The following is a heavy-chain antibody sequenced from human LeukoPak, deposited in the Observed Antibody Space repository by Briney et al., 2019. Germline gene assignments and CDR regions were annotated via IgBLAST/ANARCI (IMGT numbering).Heavy chain of an antibody. V-gene: IGHV3-21*01. CDR2: ISFRSDT. J-gene: IGHJ4*02. Sequence: GGSLRLSCAASGFTFSTTGMTWGRQAPGKGLEWVSTISFRSDTYFPASLKGRFTVSRENAKNSVFLQMSSLRAEDTAVYYCARDGSAWSRDYWGQGTLVTVSS. D-gene: IGHD3-10*01. CDR1: GFTFSTTG. CDR3: ARDGSAWSRDY.